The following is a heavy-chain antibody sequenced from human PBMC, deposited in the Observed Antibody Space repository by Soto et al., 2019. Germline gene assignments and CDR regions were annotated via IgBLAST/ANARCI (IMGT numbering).Heavy chain of an antibody. V-gene: IGHV3-23*01. CDR2: ISGSGGST. Sequence: EVQLLESGGGLVQPGGSLRLSCAASGFTFSSYAMSWVRQAPGKGLEWVSAISGSGGSTYYADSVKGRFTISRDNSKNTLYLQMNSLRAEDTAVYYCAKDFRVNIVVVPAARRAYNWFDPWGQGTLVTVSS. D-gene: IGHD2-2*01. CDR3: AKDFRVNIVVVPAARRAYNWFDP. J-gene: IGHJ5*02. CDR1: GFTFSSYA.